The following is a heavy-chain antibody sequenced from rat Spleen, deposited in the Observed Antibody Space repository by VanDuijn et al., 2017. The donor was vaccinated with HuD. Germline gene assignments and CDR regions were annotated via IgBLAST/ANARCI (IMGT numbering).Heavy chain of an antibody. J-gene: IGHJ2*01. CDR3: ARHPAYYFDY. CDR1: GFTFSNYD. Sequence: EVQLVESGGGLVQPGRSLKLSCAASGFTFSNYDMAWVRQAPTKGLEWVASISPSGGSTYYRDSVKGRFTVSRDNAKSTLYLQMDSLRSEDTATYYCARHPAYYFDYWGQGVMVTVSS. V-gene: IGHV5-25*01. CDR2: ISPSGGST.